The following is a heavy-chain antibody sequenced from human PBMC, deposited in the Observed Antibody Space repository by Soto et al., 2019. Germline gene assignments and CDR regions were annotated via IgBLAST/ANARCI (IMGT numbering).Heavy chain of an antibody. CDR2: ISAYNGNT. CDR3: ARDGPMDRAFDI. D-gene: IGHD2-2*03. J-gene: IGHJ3*02. V-gene: IGHV1-18*01. Sequence: ASVKVSCKASGYTFTSYGITWVRQAPGQGLEWMGWISAYNGNTNYAQNLQGRVTMTIDTSTSTAYMDLRSLRSDDTAVYYCARDGPMDRAFDIWGQGTMVTVSS. CDR1: GYTFTSYG.